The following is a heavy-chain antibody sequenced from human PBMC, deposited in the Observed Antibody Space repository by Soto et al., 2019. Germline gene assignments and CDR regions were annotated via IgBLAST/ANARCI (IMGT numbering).Heavy chain of an antibody. D-gene: IGHD4-17*01. J-gene: IGHJ2*01. V-gene: IGHV1-69*08. CDR3: ARPDFGAYWYFDL. CDR1: GGTFSSHT. CDR2: IIPALGTA. Sequence: QDQLVQSGAEVKKPGSSVKVSCKASGGTFSSHTFSCVRQAPGQGREWMGRIIPALGTATYAQKFQGRVTITAYEAATTVYMELNSLRSEDTTVYYCARPDFGAYWYFDLWGRGTLVTVSS.